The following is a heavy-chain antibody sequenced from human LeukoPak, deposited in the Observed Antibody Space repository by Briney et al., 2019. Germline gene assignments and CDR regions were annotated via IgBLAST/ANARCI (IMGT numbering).Heavy chain of an antibody. J-gene: IGHJ4*02. CDR1: GGSISSGGYY. CDR2: IYYSGST. V-gene: IGHV4-31*03. D-gene: IGHD4-17*01. Sequence: SQTLSLTCTVSGGSISSGGYYWSWIRQHPGKGLEWIGYIYYSGSTYYNPSLESRVTISVDTSKNQFSLKLSSVTAADTAVYYCARGLIFGYGDSFAFDYWGQGTLVTVSS. CDR3: ARGLIFGYGDSFAFDY.